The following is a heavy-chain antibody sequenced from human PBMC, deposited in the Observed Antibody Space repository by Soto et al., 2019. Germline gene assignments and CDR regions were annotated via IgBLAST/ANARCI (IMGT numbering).Heavy chain of an antibody. J-gene: IGHJ4*02. CDR2: ISYDGSNK. V-gene: IGHV3-30*18. Sequence: PVGSLRLSCAASGFTFSSYGMHWVRQAPGKGLEWVAVISYDGSNKYYADSVKGRFTISRDNSKNTLYLQMNSLRAEDTAVYYCANSLRFLEWLSALDYWGQGTLVTVSS. D-gene: IGHD3-3*01. CDR3: ANSLRFLEWLSALDY. CDR1: GFTFSSYG.